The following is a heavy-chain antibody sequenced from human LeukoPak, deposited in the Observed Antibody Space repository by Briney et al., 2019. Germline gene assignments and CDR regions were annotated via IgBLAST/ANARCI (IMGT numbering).Heavy chain of an antibody. CDR2: IYYSGST. Sequence: SETLSLTCTVSGGSISSYYWSWLRQPPGKGLEWIGYIYYSGSTNYNPSLKRRVTISVDTSKNQFSLKLSSVTAADTAVYYCARLSGYQLPLVDYWGQGTLVTVSS. V-gene: IGHV4-59*01. J-gene: IGHJ4*02. D-gene: IGHD2-2*01. CDR3: ARLSGYQLPLVDY. CDR1: GGSISSYY.